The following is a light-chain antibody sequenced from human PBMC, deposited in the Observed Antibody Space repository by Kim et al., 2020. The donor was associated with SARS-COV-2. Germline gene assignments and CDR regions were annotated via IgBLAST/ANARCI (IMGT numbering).Light chain of an antibody. CDR3: QQYGSSPGT. CDR1: QSVSSSY. CDR2: GAS. V-gene: IGKV3-20*01. J-gene: IGKJ1*01. Sequence: SPGERASLACRASQSVSSSYLAWYQQKPGQAPRLLIYGASSRATGIPDRFSGSGSGTDFTLTISRLEPEDFAVYYCQQYGSSPGTFGQGTQVDIK.